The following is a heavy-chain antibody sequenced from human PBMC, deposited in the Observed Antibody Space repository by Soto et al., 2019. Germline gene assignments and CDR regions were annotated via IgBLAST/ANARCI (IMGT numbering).Heavy chain of an antibody. Sequence: QVQLVQSGAEVKKPGSSVRVSCKASGDTFSFYSINWVRQAPGLGLKWMGRINPILSMSNYAQRFQDRVTVPADKSTSTAYMGLRSLRSEDTAMYYCASSYGSGYRAFDYWGQGALVTVSS. J-gene: IGHJ4*02. CDR2: INPILSMS. V-gene: IGHV1-69*02. D-gene: IGHD3-10*01. CDR3: ASSYGSGYRAFDY. CDR1: GDTFSFYS.